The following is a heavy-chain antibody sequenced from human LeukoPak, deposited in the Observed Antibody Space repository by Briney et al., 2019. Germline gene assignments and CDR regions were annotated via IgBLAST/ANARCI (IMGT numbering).Heavy chain of an antibody. D-gene: IGHD5-18*01. CDR1: GYSINNGYY. Sequence: SETLSLTCTVSGYSINNGYYWGWIRQPPGKGLEWIGRIYPSGSTNYNPSLKSRVTISVDTSKNQFSLKLSSVTAADTAVYYCARASRNVDTAMVYYSYYMDVWGKGTTVTVSS. J-gene: IGHJ6*03. CDR3: ARASRNVDTAMVYYSYYMDV. CDR2: IYPSGST. V-gene: IGHV4-38-2*02.